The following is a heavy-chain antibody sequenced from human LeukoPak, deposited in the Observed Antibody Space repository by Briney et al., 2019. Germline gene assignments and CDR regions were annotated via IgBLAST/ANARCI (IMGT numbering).Heavy chain of an antibody. CDR2: IYYSGST. CDR1: GGSISSSSYY. J-gene: IGHJ3*02. Sequence: PSETLSLTCTVSGGSISSSSYYWGWIRQPPGKGLEWIGSIYYSGSTYYNPSLKSRVTISVDTSKNQFSLKLSSVTAADTAVYYCARQGYDSYAFDIWGQGTMVTVSS. CDR3: ARQGYDSYAFDI. D-gene: IGHD3-22*01. V-gene: IGHV4-39*01.